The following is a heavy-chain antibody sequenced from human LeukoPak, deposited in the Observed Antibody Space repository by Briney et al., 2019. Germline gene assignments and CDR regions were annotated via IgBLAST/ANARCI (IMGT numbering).Heavy chain of an antibody. CDR1: GFTFSSYA. V-gene: IGHV3-30-3*01. CDR2: ISYDGSNK. CDR3: ARGYSSSWYAGHFDY. J-gene: IGHJ4*02. D-gene: IGHD6-13*01. Sequence: GRSLRLSCAASGFTFSSYAMPWVRQAPGKGLEWVAVISYDGSNKYYADSVKGRFTISRDSSKNTLYLQMNSLRAEDTAVYYCARGYSSSWYAGHFDYWGQGTLVTVSS.